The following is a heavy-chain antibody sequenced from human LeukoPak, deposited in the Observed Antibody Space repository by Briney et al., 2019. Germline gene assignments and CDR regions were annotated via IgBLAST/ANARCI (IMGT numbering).Heavy chain of an antibody. V-gene: IGHV1-69*05. J-gene: IGHJ3*02. D-gene: IGHD5-24*01. CDR2: IIPIFGTA. CDR3: AREVEMATIGVDAFDI. CDR1: GGTFSSYA. Sequence: SVKVSCKASGGTFSSYAISWVRQAPGQGLEWMGGIIPIFGTANYAQKFQGRVTITTDESTSTAYMELSSLRSEDTAVYYCAREVEMATIGVDAFDIWGQGTMVTVSS.